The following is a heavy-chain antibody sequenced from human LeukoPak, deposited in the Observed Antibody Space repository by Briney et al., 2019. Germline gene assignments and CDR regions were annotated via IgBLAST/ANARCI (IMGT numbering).Heavy chain of an antibody. D-gene: IGHD1-1*01. Sequence: GGSLRLSCAASGFTFSPYSMNWVRQAPGKGLGWVSSISGSSRLIYYADSIKGRFSISRDNAQNSLYLHMNSLRAEDTAVYYCARGEGTFDPWGQGTLVIVSS. CDR1: GFTFSPYS. V-gene: IGHV3-21*06. J-gene: IGHJ5*02. CDR2: ISGSSRLI. CDR3: ARGEGTFDP.